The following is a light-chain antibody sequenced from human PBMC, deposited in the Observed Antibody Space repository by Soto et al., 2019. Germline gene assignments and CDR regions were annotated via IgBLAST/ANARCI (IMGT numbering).Light chain of an antibody. CDR2: GAS. CDR1: LSVRTN. J-gene: IGKJ2*01. Sequence: EIVMTQSPATLAVSPGERAALYCRASLSVRTNFAWYQQKPGQAPRLLIYGASSRATGTPARFSGSGSGTEFTLTISSLQSEDFAVYYCQQYNNWPYTFGLGTKLEMK. V-gene: IGKV3-15*01. CDR3: QQYNNWPYT.